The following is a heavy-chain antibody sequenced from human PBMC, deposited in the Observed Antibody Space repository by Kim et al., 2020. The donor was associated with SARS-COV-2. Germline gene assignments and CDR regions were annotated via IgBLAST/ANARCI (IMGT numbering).Heavy chain of an antibody. D-gene: IGHD6-13*01. V-gene: IGHV3-23*03. CDR3: AKGLYSSSWFVDY. Sequence: YSADSVKGRFTISRDNSKNTLYLQMNSLRAEDTAVYYCAKGLYSSSWFVDYWGQGTLVTVSS. J-gene: IGHJ4*02.